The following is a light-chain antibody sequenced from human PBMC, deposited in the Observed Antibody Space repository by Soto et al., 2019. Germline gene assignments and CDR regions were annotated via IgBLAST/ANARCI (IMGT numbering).Light chain of an antibody. CDR3: SSWARSLYV. V-gene: IGLV2-14*01. CDR2: EGT. J-gene: IGLJ1*01. CDR1: SNDVGGYNY. Sequence: QSALTQPASVSGSPGQSITISCTGTSNDVGGYNYVSWYQQHPGKVPKLIIYEGTKRPSGVSNRFSGSKSGITASLTISGLQAEDEADYYCSSWARSLYVFGSGTKLTVL.